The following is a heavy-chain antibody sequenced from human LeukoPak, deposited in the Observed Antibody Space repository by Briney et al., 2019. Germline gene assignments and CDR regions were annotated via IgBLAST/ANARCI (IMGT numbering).Heavy chain of an antibody. CDR1: GFTFSSYS. J-gene: IGHJ6*03. Sequence: GGSLRLSCAASGFTFSSYSMNWVRQAPGKGLEWVSSISSSSSYIYYADSVKGRFTISRDNAKNSLDLQMNSLRAEDTAVYYWARAKPPYYSYYMDVWGKGTTVTVSS. CDR3: ARAKPPYYSYYMDV. CDR2: ISSSSSYI. V-gene: IGHV3-21*01.